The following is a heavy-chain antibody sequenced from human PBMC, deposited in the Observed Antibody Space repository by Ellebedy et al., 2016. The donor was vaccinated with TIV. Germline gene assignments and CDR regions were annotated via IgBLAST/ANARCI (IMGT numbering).Heavy chain of an antibody. CDR3: ARRKVTIPRADAYFDY. V-gene: IGHV4-39*01. Sequence: SETLSLXCTVSGGSISGSSYYWGWIRQPPGKGLEWIGSIYYSGNTYYNPSLKSRVTISIDTSKNQFSLRLSSVTAADTAIYRCARRKVTIPRADAYFDYWGQGILVTVSS. J-gene: IGHJ4*02. CDR1: GGSISGSSYY. D-gene: IGHD3-3*01. CDR2: IYYSGNT.